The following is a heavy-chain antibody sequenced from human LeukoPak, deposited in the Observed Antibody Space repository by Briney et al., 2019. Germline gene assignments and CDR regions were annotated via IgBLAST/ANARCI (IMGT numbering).Heavy chain of an antibody. CDR1: GFTFSSYL. D-gene: IGHD3-10*01. CDR3: ARSRGGGAGAFDY. J-gene: IGHJ4*02. CDR2: IKRDGSQT. V-gene: IGHV3-7*01. Sequence: GGSLRLSCAASGFTFSSYLMTWVRQAPGKGLEWVANIKRDGSQTYYVDSVEGRVTISRDNAKNSLYLQMSSLRAEDTAIYYCARSRGGGAGAFDYWGQGTLVTVSS.